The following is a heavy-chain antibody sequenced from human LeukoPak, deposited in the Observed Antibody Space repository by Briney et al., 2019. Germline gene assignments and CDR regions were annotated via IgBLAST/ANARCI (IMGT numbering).Heavy chain of an antibody. V-gene: IGHV3-23*01. J-gene: IGHJ4*02. CDR2: ITTSDGNT. CDR1: GFTFSSYT. CDR3: AKDGGLWVSAHWGDS. D-gene: IGHD7-27*01. Sequence: GGSLKLSCAASGFTFSSYTMSWVRQAPGKGLEWVSTITTSDGNTYYADSVKGRFTVSRDNSKNTLYLQMNSLRAEDTAVYYCAKDGGLWVSAHWGDSWGRGTLVTVSS.